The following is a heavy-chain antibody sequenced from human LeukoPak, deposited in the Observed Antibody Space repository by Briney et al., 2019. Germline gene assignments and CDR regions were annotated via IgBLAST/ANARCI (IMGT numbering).Heavy chain of an antibody. CDR2: ISGSGGST. CDR1: GFTFSNYA. CDR3: AKDLGDSSGYYYGFDY. J-gene: IGHJ4*02. D-gene: IGHD3-22*01. V-gene: IGHV3-23*01. Sequence: PGGSLRLSCAASGFTFSNYAMSWVRQAPGKGLEWVSTISGSGGSTYYADSVKGRFTISRDNSKNTLYLQMNSLRADDTAVYYCAKDLGDSSGYYYGFDYWGQGTLVTVSS.